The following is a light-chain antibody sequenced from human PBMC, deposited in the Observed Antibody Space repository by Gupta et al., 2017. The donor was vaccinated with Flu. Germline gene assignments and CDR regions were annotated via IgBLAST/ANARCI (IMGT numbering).Light chain of an antibody. Sequence: DIQLTQSPSSLSASVGDRVSITCRASQDIINSLAWYQQKPARAAQLLIYSTSNMHDGVPSRSIGTGYGTDFTLTISSRQPEDCATYYCRQANSCPLAFGGGTKVALK. V-gene: IGKV1-12*01. CDR2: STS. J-gene: IGKJ4*01. CDR3: RQANSCPLA. CDR1: QDIINS.